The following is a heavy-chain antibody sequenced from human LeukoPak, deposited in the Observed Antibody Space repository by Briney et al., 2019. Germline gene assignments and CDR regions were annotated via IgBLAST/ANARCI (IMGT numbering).Heavy chain of an antibody. J-gene: IGHJ4*02. CDR1: GGSISSSY. V-gene: IGHV4-59*01. CDR3: ARSSGWSHFDY. D-gene: IGHD6-19*01. CDR2: IYYSGST. Sequence: SETLSLTCTVSGGSISSSYWSWIRQPAGKGLEWIGYIYYSGSTNYNPSLKSRVTISVDTSKNQFSLKLSSVTAADTAVYYCARSSGWSHFDYWGQGTLVTVSS.